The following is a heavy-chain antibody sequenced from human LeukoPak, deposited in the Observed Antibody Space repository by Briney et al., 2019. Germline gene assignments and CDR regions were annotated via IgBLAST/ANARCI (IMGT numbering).Heavy chain of an antibody. CDR1: GASFSSSTYY. CDR2: IYYGGGT. CDR3: ARHSSGWDFLFDY. J-gene: IGHJ4*02. V-gene: IGHV4-39*01. Sequence: SETLSLTCTVSGASFSSSTYYWGWIRQPPGKGLEWIGSIYYGGGTYYNPSLKSRVTMSVDTSKKQFSLKLSSVTAADTAVYYCARHSSGWDFLFDYWGQGTLVTVSS. D-gene: IGHD6-19*01.